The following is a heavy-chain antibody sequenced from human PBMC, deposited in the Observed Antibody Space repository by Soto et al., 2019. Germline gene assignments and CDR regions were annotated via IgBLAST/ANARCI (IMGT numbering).Heavy chain of an antibody. V-gene: IGHV4-59*01. CDR2: IYYSGST. J-gene: IGHJ4*02. D-gene: IGHD3-10*01. Sequence: SETLSLTCTVSGGSISSYYWSWIRQPPGKGLEWIGYIYYSGSTNYNPSLKSRVTISVDTSKNQFSLKLSSVTAADTAVYYCARDSGSESYYYYFDYWGQGTQVTVSS. CDR1: GGSISSYY. CDR3: ARDSGSESYYYYFDY.